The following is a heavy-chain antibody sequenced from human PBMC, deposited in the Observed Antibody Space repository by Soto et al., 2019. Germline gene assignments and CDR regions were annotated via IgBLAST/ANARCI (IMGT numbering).Heavy chain of an antibody. CDR2: IILPLGTP. CDR3: GRYCTNTKCQGGYYLDY. J-gene: IGHJ4*02. D-gene: IGHD2-8*01. V-gene: IGHV1-69*01. CDR1: GGNFNDYA. Sequence: QVQLVQSGAEVKKPGSSVKLSCRASGGNFNDYAFSWVRQAPGQGLQWLGGIILPLGTPHYAQIFQGRVNITADGSTSTVYMELGRLRLDETAVYYCGRYCTNTKCQGGYYLDYWGQGTPVTVSS.